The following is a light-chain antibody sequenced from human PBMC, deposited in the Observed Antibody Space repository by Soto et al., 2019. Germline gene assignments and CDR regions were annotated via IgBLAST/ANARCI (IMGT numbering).Light chain of an antibody. V-gene: IGLV1-40*01. CDR3: QVWASTAEFFV. CDR2: GNN. Sequence: QSVLTQPPSVSGAPGQRVTISCTGTSSDIGTNYDVHWYQQLPGTAPKLLIFGNNNRPSGVPDRFSASRSGDTATLTISRVDAGDEADYFCQVWASTAEFFVFGSGNKVTVL. J-gene: IGLJ1*01. CDR1: SSDIGTNYD.